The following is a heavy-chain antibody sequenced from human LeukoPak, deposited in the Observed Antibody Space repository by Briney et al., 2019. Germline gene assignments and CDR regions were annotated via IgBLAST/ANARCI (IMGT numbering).Heavy chain of an antibody. V-gene: IGHV4-4*02. J-gene: IGHJ6*02. CDR3: ARILITMVRGVTYYYGMDV. CDR1: GGSISSSNW. Sequence: PSETLSLTCAVSGGSISSSNWWSWVRQPPGKGLEWIGEIYHSGSTNYNPSLKSRVTISIDKSKNQFSLKLSSVTAADTAVYYCARILITMVRGVTYYYGMDVWGQGTTVTVSS. CDR2: IYHSGST. D-gene: IGHD3-10*01.